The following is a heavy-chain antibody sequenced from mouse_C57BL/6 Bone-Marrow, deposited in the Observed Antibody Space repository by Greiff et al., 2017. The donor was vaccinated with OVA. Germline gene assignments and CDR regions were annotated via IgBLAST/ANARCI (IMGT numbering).Heavy chain of an antibody. CDR3: TRKVTIVTPAWFAY. J-gene: IGHJ3*01. CDR1: GYTFTSYW. V-gene: IGHV1-5*01. D-gene: IGHD2-5*01. Sequence: EVQRVESGTVLARPGASVKMSCKTSGYTFTSYWMHWVKQRPGQGLEWIGAIYPGNSDTSYNQKFKGKAKLTAVTSASTAYMELSSLTNEDSAVYYCTRKVTIVTPAWFAYWGQGTLVTVSA. CDR2: IYPGNSDT.